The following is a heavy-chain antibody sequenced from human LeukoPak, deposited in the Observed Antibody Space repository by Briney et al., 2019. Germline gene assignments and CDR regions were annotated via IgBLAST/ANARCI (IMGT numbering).Heavy chain of an antibody. D-gene: IGHD6-13*01. CDR1: GGSISSSSYY. Sequence: PSETLSLTCTVSGGSISSSSYYWGWVRQPPGKGLEWIGSIYYSGSNYYNPSLKSRITISVDTSKNQFSLKLSSVTAADTAVYYCARGRELVSVYYYYYMDVWGKGTTVTVSS. V-gene: IGHV4-39*07. CDR3: ARGRELVSVYYYYYMDV. CDR2: IYYSGSN. J-gene: IGHJ6*03.